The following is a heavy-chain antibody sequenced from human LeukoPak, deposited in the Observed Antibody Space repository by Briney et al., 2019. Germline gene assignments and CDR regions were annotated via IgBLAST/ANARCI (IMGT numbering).Heavy chain of an antibody. CDR3: AKRGVVIRVILVGFHKQAYYFDS. D-gene: IGHD3-22*01. Sequence: GGSLRLSCAVSGLTLSNYGMSWVRQAPGKGLQWVAGISDTGGTITYADSVSGRFTISRDNAKNTLYLQMNNLRAEDTAVYFCAKRGVVIRVILVGFHKQAYYFDSWGHGALVTVSS. CDR1: GLTLSNYG. V-gene: IGHV3-23*01. J-gene: IGHJ4*03. CDR2: ISDTGGTI.